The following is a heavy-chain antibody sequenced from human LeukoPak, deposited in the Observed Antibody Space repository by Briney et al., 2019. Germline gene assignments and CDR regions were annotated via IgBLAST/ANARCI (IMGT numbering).Heavy chain of an antibody. CDR1: GFTFCSYS. V-gene: IGHV3-21*01. D-gene: IGHD6-13*01. CDR3: ARELVAAAGTSAYFDY. CDR2: ISSSSSYI. J-gene: IGHJ4*02. Sequence: PGGSLRLSCAASGFTFCSYSMNWVRQAPGKGLEWVSSISSSSSYIYYADSVKGRFTISRDNAKNSLYLQMNSLRAEDTAVYYCARELVAAAGTSAYFDYWCQGTLVTVSS.